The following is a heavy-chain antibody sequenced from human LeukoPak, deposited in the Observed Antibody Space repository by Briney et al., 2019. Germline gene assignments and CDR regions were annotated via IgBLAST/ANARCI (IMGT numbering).Heavy chain of an antibody. CDR3: AKDQGQYCGGDCFINAVFDY. CDR2: IRYDGSNK. J-gene: IGHJ4*02. V-gene: IGHV3-30*02. D-gene: IGHD2-21*01. CDR1: GFTFSSYG. Sequence: GGSLRLSCAASGFTFSSYGMHWVRQAPGKGLEWVAFIRYDGSNKYYADSVKGRFTISRDNSKNTLYLQMNSLRAEDTAVYYCAKDQGQYCGGDCFINAVFDYWGQGTLVTVSS.